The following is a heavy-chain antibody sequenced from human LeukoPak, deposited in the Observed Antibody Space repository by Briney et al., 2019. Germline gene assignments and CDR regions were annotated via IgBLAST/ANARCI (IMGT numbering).Heavy chain of an antibody. V-gene: IGHV4-4*07. CDR3: ARDSPDCSSITCYKDWFDP. Sequence: SETLSLTCTVSGGSISSYYWSWIRQPAGKGLEWIGRIYTSGSTNYNPSLKSRVTMSVDTSKNQFSLKVSSVTAADTAVYYCARDSPDCSSITCYKDWFDPWGQGTLVTVSS. CDR1: GGSISSYY. CDR2: IYTSGST. J-gene: IGHJ5*02. D-gene: IGHD2-2*02.